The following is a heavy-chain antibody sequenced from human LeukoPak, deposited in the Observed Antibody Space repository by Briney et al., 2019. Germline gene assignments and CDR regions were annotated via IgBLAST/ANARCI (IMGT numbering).Heavy chain of an antibody. D-gene: IGHD2-15*01. CDR2: IYYSGST. CDR3: ARYCSGGSCYSGGVDY. J-gene: IGHJ4*02. CDR1: GGSISSGGYY. Sequence: SETLSLTCTVSGGSISSGGYYWSWIRQHPGKGLEWIGYIYYSGSTYYNPSLKSRVTISVDTSKIQFSLKLSSVTAADTAVYYCARYCSGGSCYSGGVDYWGQGALVSVSS. V-gene: IGHV4-31*03.